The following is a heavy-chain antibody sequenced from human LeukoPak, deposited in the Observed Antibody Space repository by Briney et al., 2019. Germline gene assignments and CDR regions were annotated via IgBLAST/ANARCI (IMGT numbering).Heavy chain of an antibody. CDR2: INHSGST. CDR3: ARVLRVAYAFDI. V-gene: IGHV4-34*01. Sequence: SETLSLTCAVYGGSFSGYYWSWIRQPPGKGLEWIGEINHSGSTNYNPSLKSRVTISVDTSKNQFSLKLSSVTAADTAVYYCARVLRVAYAFDIWGQGTMVTASS. D-gene: IGHD3-3*01. J-gene: IGHJ3*02. CDR1: GGSFSGYY.